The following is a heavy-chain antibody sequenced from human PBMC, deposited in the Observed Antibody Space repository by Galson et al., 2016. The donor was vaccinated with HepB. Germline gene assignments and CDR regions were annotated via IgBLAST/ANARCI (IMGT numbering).Heavy chain of an antibody. D-gene: IGHD6-13*01. CDR3: AQGRWSYSNTWYESFGH. V-gene: IGHV3-30*18. CDR2: ISADGSTT. Sequence: SLRLSCAASGFTLTTYAMHWVRQAPGKGLGWVAVISADGSTTYYADSVKGRFTISRETSKNTLYLQMNSLTAADTAVYYCAQGRWSYSNTWYESFGHWGQGSLVTVSS. J-gene: IGHJ4*02. CDR1: GFTLTTYA.